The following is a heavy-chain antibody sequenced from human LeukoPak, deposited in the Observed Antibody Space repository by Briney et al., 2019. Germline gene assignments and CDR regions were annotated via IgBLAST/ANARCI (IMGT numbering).Heavy chain of an antibody. J-gene: IGHJ2*01. CDR1: GFTFSSYD. CDR3: VSVRGDGYFDL. D-gene: IGHD3-10*01. Sequence: GESLRLSCAASGFTFSSYDMHWVRQATGKGLEWVSAIGTAGDTYYPGSVKGRFTISRENAKNSLYLQMNSLRAEDTAVYYCVSVRGDGYFDLWGRGTLVTVSS. V-gene: IGHV3-13*01. CDR2: IGTAGDT.